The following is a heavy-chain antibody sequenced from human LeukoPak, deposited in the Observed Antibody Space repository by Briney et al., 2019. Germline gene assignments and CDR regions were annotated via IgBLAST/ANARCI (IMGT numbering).Heavy chain of an antibody. CDR2: ISGSGGTT. CDR1: GFTFSSYA. V-gene: IGHV3-23*01. CDR3: AKDPNSGSYPEYFHH. Sequence: PGGSLRLSCAASGFTFSSYAMSWVRQSPGKGLEWVSGISGSGGTTRYADSVKGRFTISRDNSKNTLYLQMNSLRAEDTAVYYCAKDPNSGSYPEYFHHWGQGTLVTVSS. J-gene: IGHJ1*01. D-gene: IGHD1-26*01.